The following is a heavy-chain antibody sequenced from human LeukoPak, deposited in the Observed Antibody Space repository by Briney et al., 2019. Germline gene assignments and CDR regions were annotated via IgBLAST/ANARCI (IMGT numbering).Heavy chain of an antibody. Sequence: GGSLRLSCAASGFTVSSNYMSWVRQAPGKGLEWVSVIYSGGSTYYADSVKGRFTISRDNSKNTLYLQMNSLRAEDTAVYYCAKVYRYSKRGYYFDYWGQGTLVTVSS. CDR1: GFTVSSNY. CDR2: IYSGGST. CDR3: AKVYRYSKRGYYFDY. D-gene: IGHD2-15*01. V-gene: IGHV3-66*01. J-gene: IGHJ4*02.